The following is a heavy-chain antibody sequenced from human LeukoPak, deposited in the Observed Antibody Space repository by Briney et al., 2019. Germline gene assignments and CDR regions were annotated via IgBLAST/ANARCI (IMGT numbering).Heavy chain of an antibody. V-gene: IGHV1-46*01. CDR3: ARGDYGEGLDY. D-gene: IGHD4-17*01. CDR1: GYTFSSHG. Sequence: ASVKVSCKASGYTFSSHGISWVRQAPGQGLEWMGIINPSGGSTSYAQKFQGRVTMTRDTSTSTVYMELSSLRSEDTAVYYCARGDYGEGLDYWGQGTLVTVSS. J-gene: IGHJ4*02. CDR2: INPSGGST.